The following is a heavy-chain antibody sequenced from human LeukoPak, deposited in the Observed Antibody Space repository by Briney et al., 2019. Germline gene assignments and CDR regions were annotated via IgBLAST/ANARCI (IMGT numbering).Heavy chain of an antibody. V-gene: IGHV1-2*02. CDR1: GYTFTGYY. J-gene: IGHJ3*02. CDR2: INPNSGGT. Sequence: ASVKVSCKASGYTFTGYYMHWVRQAPGQGLEWMGWINPNSGGTNYAQKFQGRVTMTRDTSISTAYMELSRLRSDDTAVYYCASEGLDDSGYYEGGAFDIWGQGTMVTVSS. D-gene: IGHD3-22*01. CDR3: ASEGLDDSGYYEGGAFDI.